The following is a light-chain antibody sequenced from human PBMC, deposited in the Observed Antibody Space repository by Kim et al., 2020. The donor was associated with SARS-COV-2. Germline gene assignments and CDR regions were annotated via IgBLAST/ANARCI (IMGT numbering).Light chain of an antibody. V-gene: IGLV2-8*01. J-gene: IGLJ1*01. CDR2: EVS. Sequence: GQSVTISCTGTSSDVGFYHHVSWYQQYPGKAPKLMIYEVSKRPSGVPDRFSGSKAGNAASLTVSGLQAEDEADYYCSSYAGSDNYVFGTGTKVTVL. CDR1: SSDVGFYHH. CDR3: SSYAGSDNYV.